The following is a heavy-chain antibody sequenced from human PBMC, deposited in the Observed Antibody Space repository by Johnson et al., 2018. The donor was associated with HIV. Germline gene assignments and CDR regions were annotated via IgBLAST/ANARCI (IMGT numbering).Heavy chain of an antibody. CDR3: AEGDDRSLNAFDI. Sequence: VQLVESGGGVVQPGRSLRLSCAASRFTFSSYAMHWVRQAPGKGLEWVAVISYDGSNKYYADSVKGRFTISRDNSKNTLYLQMNSLRAEDTAVYYCAEGDDRSLNAFDIWGQGTMVTVSS. CDR1: RFTFSSYA. CDR2: ISYDGSNK. V-gene: IGHV3-30*18. J-gene: IGHJ3*02.